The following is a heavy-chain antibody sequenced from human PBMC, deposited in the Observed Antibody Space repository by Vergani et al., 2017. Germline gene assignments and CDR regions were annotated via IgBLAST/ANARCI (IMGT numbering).Heavy chain of an antibody. Sequence: EVELVQSGPEMRKPGESLKISCKGSEYSFGNYWIGWVRQMPGKGLEWMGIIYPAESETRYSPSFQGQVTISADKSISTAFLQWDSLKASDTALYYSARHTTYTDSWGQGTLVTVSS. CDR3: ARHTTYTDS. D-gene: IGHD1-1*01. CDR2: IYPAESET. V-gene: IGHV5-51*01. J-gene: IGHJ4*02. CDR1: EYSFGNYW.